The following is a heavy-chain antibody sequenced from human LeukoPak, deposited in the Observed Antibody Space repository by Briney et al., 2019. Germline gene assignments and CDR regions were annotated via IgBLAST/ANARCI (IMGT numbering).Heavy chain of an antibody. CDR3: ARNLRPIDAFDI. Sequence: PGGSLRLSCAASGFTFSSYAMSWVRQAPGKGLEWVSAISGSGGSTYYADSVKGRFTISRDNSKNTLYLQMNSLRAEDTAVYYCARNLRPIDAFDIWGQGTMVTVSS. CDR2: ISGSGGST. V-gene: IGHV3-23*01. D-gene: IGHD4-17*01. J-gene: IGHJ3*02. CDR1: GFTFSSYA.